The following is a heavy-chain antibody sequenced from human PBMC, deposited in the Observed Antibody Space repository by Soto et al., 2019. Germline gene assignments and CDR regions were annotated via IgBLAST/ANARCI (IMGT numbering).Heavy chain of an antibody. CDR3: ASGTRSTIAAPDS. J-gene: IGHJ4*02. D-gene: IGHD6-13*01. CDR2: IYYTGGK. Sequence: SEALSLTWNVSGVTLRVYYWDWIRQPPGKTLEWIGSIYYTGGKNYNPSLKRQVTISGDTSKNHFSLKFNSLTAADTAVYYCASGTRSTIAAPDSWGQGTLVTVSS. CDR1: GVTLRVYY. V-gene: IGHV4-59*01.